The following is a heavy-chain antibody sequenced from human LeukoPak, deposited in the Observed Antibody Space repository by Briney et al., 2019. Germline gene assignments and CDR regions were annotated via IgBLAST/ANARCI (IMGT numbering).Heavy chain of an antibody. CDR2: IYYSGST. Sequence: SETLSLTCAVSGDSISSGGNYWTWIRHYPGKGLEWIGYIYYSGSTNYNPSLKSRVTISVDTSKNQFSLKLSSVTAADTAVYYCARGGGGIFGVVIPFGPWGQGTLVTVSS. J-gene: IGHJ5*02. D-gene: IGHD3-3*01. V-gene: IGHV4-61*08. CDR3: ARGGGGIFGVVIPFGP. CDR1: GDSISSGGNY.